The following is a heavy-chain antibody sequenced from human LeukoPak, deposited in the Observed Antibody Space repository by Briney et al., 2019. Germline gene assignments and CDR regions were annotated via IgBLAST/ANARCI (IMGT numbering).Heavy chain of an antibody. J-gene: IGHJ4*02. V-gene: IGHV1-69*04. D-gene: IGHD6-6*01. CDR2: IIPILGIA. Sequence: SVKVSCKASGGTFSSYAISWVRQAPGQGLEWMGRIIPILGIANYAQKFQGRVTITADKSTSTAYMELSSLRSEDTAVYYCARVRDEYSSSPPLDYWGQGTLVTVSS. CDR1: GGTFSSYA. CDR3: ARVRDEYSSSPPLDY.